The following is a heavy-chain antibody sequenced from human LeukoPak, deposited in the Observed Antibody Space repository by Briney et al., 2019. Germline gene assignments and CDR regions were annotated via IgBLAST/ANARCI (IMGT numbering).Heavy chain of an antibody. CDR2: INPNSGGT. CDR3: ARDRWFGDPTWGYYGMDV. CDR1: GYTFTGYY. Sequence: ASVKVSCKASGYTFTGYYIHWVRQAPGQGLEWMGWINPNSGGTNYAQKFQGRVTMTRDTSISTAYMELSRLRSDDTAVYYCARDRWFGDPTWGYYGMDVWGQGTTVTVSS. J-gene: IGHJ6*02. D-gene: IGHD3-10*01. V-gene: IGHV1-2*02.